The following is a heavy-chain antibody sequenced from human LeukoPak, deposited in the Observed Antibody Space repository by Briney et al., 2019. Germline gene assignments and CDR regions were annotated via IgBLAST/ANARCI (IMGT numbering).Heavy chain of an antibody. D-gene: IGHD6-19*01. Sequence: SETLSLTCAVYGGSFSGYYWSWIRQPAGKGLEWIGRIYTSGSTNYDPSLKSRVTMSVDTSKNQFSLKLSSVTAADTAVYYCAREIRYSSLDWGQGTLVTVSS. J-gene: IGHJ4*02. CDR2: IYTSGST. CDR3: AREIRYSSLD. V-gene: IGHV4-4*07. CDR1: GGSFSGYY.